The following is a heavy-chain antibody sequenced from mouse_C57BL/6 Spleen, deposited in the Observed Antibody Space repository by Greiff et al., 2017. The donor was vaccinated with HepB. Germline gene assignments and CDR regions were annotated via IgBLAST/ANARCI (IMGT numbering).Heavy chain of an antibody. CDR1: GYSITSGYY. Sequence: EVQLQQSGPGLVKPSQSLSLTCSVTGYSITSGYYWNWIRQFPGNKLEWMGYISYDGSNNYNPSLKNRISITRDTSKNQFFLKLNSVTTEDTATYYCARGGYDYEWFAYWGQGTLVTVSA. CDR3: ARGGYDYEWFAY. J-gene: IGHJ3*01. V-gene: IGHV3-6*01. CDR2: ISYDGSN. D-gene: IGHD2-4*01.